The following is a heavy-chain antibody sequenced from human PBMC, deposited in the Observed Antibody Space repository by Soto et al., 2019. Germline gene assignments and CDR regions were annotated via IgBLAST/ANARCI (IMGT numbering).Heavy chain of an antibody. Sequence: RASVKVSCKASGYTFTSYGIHWVRQAPGQRLEWTGWINAGNGNTKYSEKFQGRVTITRDTSASTAYLELSSLRSEDTAVYYCARDPNDSSAHYHHYYYGMDVWGQGTTVTVSS. J-gene: IGHJ6*02. CDR1: GYTFTSYG. CDR2: INAGNGNT. D-gene: IGHD3-22*01. CDR3: ARDPNDSSAHYHHYYYGMDV. V-gene: IGHV1-3*01.